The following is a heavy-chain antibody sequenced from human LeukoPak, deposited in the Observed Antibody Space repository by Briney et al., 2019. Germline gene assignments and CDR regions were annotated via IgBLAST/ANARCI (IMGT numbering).Heavy chain of an antibody. J-gene: IGHJ4*02. CDR1: VGSISTYY. Sequence: SETLSPTCTISVGSISTYYWGWIRQPPGKGLEWIVYISYSGSTTYTPSLESRVTISVDTSKNQFSLRLSSVTAADTAVYYCTRITQGTVDYWGQGILVTVSS. CDR2: ISYSGST. CDR3: TRITQGTVDY. D-gene: IGHD3-10*01. V-gene: IGHV4-59*01.